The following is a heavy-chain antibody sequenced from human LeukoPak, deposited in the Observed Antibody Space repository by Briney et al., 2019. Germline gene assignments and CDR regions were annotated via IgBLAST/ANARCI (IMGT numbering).Heavy chain of an antibody. CDR3: AKDRMTAAAGRFGYYGMDV. D-gene: IGHD6-13*01. Sequence: TGGSLRLSCAASGFTFDDYAMHWVRQAPGKGLEWVSGISRNSGSIGYADSVKGRFTISRDNAKNSLYLQMNGLRAEDTALYYCAKDRMTAAAGRFGYYGMDVWGQGTTVTVSS. V-gene: IGHV3-9*01. J-gene: IGHJ6*02. CDR2: ISRNSGSI. CDR1: GFTFDDYA.